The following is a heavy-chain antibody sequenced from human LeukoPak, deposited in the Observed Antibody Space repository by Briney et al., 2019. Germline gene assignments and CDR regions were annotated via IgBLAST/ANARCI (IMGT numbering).Heavy chain of an antibody. D-gene: IGHD6-6*01. CDR2: IQYNGPP. V-gene: IGHV4-61*01. CDR3: ARRKADRPRNYYIDY. Sequence: SETLSLTCTVSGGSVSIGRYQWSWVRQPPGPGLEWIGVIQYNGPPAYNPSLQNRVIILRDESRNQFSLRLSSVTAADTAVYFCARRKADRPRNYYIDYWGQGILVTVSS. J-gene: IGHJ4*02. CDR1: GGSVSIGRYQ.